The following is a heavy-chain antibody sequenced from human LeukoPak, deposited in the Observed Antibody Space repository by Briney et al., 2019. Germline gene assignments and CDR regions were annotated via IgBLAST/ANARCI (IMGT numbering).Heavy chain of an antibody. V-gene: IGHV3-33*01. D-gene: IGHD3-10*01. Sequence: GGSLRLSCAASGVTFSSYGMHWVRQAPGKGMEWVAVIWYDGSDKYYADSVKGRFTISRDNSKNTLYLQMNSLRAEDTAVYYCAREESGLDYWGQGTLVTVSS. CDR3: AREESGLDY. J-gene: IGHJ4*02. CDR2: IWYDGSDK. CDR1: GVTFSSYG.